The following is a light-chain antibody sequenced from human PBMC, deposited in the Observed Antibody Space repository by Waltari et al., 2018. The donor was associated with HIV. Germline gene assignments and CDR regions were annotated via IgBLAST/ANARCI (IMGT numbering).Light chain of an antibody. CDR1: QSVTSY. Sequence: DIQMTQSPPSLFASLGDRVTITCRARQSVTSYLAWYQQKLGSSPNLLIYSASTLVTWFSSTFSASGSGTHFTLTISNLQPDDVATYFCQQYGSYPWTFGQGTRV. V-gene: IGKV1-5*03. CDR3: QQYGSYPWT. J-gene: IGKJ1*01. CDR2: SAS.